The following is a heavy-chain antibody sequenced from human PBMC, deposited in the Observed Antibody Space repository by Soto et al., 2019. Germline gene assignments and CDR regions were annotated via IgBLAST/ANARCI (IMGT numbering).Heavy chain of an antibody. CDR3: ARAYTGRLPRRADYYYAMDV. J-gene: IGHJ6*02. CDR2: ISPSSPYT. Sequence: GGSLRLSCAASGFDFTTFSMNWVRQAPGKGLEWVSFISPSSPYTSYADSVKGRFIISGDNAENSVYLQMNDLRAGDSAVYYCARAYTGRLPRRADYYYAMDVWGQGTTVTVSS. V-gene: IGHV3-21*01. D-gene: IGHD2-2*02. CDR1: GFDFTTFS.